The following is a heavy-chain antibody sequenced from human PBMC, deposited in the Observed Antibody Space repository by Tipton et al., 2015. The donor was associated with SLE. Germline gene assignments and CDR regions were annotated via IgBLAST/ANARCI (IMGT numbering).Heavy chain of an antibody. D-gene: IGHD1-1*01. CDR3: ARLGTGIFDF. CDR1: GPSLSSSTYD. V-gene: IGHV4-39*07. Sequence: TLSLTCTVSGPSLSSSTYDWGWIRQPPGKGLEWIGSIYITGNTHYTPSLQSRVTISVDTSKNQFSLKLSSVTAADTAVYYCARLGTGIFDFWGQGTLVTVSS. CDR2: IYITGNT. J-gene: IGHJ4*02.